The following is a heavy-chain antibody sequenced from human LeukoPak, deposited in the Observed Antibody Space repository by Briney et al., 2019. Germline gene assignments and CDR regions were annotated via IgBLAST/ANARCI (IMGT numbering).Heavy chain of an antibody. CDR3: AKLFSGSWGDFDS. D-gene: IGHD6-13*01. CDR1: GFSFSSYT. Sequence: PGRSLRLSCAASGFSFSSYTLHWVRQAPGKGLEWVAVITYDGSNQNYADSVRGRFTLSRDNSKNTLYLHMNSLRAEDTAVYHWAKLFSGSWGDFDSWGQGTLVTVSS. J-gene: IGHJ4*02. CDR2: ITYDGSNQ. V-gene: IGHV3-30*04.